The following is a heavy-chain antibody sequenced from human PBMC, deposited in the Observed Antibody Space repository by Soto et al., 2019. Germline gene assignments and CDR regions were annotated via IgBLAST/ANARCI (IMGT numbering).Heavy chain of an antibody. D-gene: IGHD2-15*01. CDR1: GSTFSSYT. Sequence: QVQLVQSGAEVKKPGSWVKVSCKASGSTFSSYTISWVRQAPGQGLEWMGRIIPILGIANYAQKFQGRVTITADKSTSTAYMELSSLRSEDTAVYYCAGDDCSGVSCYSNYWGQGTLVTVSS. CDR2: IIPILGIA. J-gene: IGHJ4*02. CDR3: AGDDCSGVSCYSNY. V-gene: IGHV1-69*02.